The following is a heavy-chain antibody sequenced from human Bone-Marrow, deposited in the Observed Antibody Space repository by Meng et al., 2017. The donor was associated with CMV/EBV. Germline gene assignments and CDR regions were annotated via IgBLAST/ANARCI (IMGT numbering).Heavy chain of an antibody. CDR1: GYSFTSYW. Sequence: GESLKISCKGSGYSFTSYWIGWVRQMPGKGLEWVGIIYPGDSDTRYSPSFQGQVTISADKSISTDYLQWSILKASDTAMYYCARRSSTSLEGAFDIWGQGTMVTVSS. V-gene: IGHV5-51*01. CDR3: ARRSSTSLEGAFDI. J-gene: IGHJ3*02. CDR2: IYPGDSDT. D-gene: IGHD2-2*01.